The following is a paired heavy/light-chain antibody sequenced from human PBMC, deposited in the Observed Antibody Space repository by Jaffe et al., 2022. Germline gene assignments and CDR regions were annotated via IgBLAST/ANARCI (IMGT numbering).Heavy chain of an antibody. CDR3: ARVSTHGFYFDF. V-gene: IGHV1-18*01. CDR2: ITPYNGNT. D-gene: IGHD5-12*01. J-gene: IGHJ4*02. Sequence: QVQLLQSGAEVKNPGASVKVSCKASDYTFSRFGISWLRQAPGQGLEWLGWITPYNGNTNYAQKFQGRVTMTTDTSTTTAYMDLRSLRSDDTAVYFCARVSTHGFYFDFWGQGTLVTVSS. CDR1: DYTFSRFG.
Light chain of an antibody. CDR3: QQYYIKPIT. CDR1: QGISDS. V-gene: IGKV1-NL1*01. CDR2: DTS. J-gene: IGKJ5*01. Sequence: DIQMTQSPSSLSASVGDRVTITCRASQGISDSLAWYQQKPGKAPYLLLYDTSRLQSGVPIRFSGSRSGTDYTLTISGLQPEDFATFYCQQYYIKPITFGQGTRLEMK.